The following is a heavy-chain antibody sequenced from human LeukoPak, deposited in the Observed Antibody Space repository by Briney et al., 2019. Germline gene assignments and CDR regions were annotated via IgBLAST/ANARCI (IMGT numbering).Heavy chain of an antibody. J-gene: IGHJ4*02. D-gene: IGHD6-13*01. V-gene: IGHV4-61*02. CDR2: ISSSGST. Sequence: TSETLSLTCTVSGDSISSGDYYWSWIRQPAGKGLEWIGRISSSGSTNYNPSLKSRVTMSVDTSKNQFSLKLSSVTAADTAVYYCARVRGKTYSSSWCRTYYFDYWGQGTLVTVSS. CDR1: GDSISSGDYY. CDR3: ARVRGKTYSSSWCRTYYFDY.